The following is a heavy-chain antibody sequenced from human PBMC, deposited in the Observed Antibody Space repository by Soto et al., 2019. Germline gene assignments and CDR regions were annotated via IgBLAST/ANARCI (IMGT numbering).Heavy chain of an antibody. Sequence: GGSLRLSCAASGFTFSSYAMSWVRQAPGKGLEWVSAISGSGGSTYYADSVKGRFTTSRDNSKNTLYLQMNSLRAEDTAVYYCAKGRFGLEFYYDRNKYYFDYWGQGTLVTVSS. CDR3: AKGRFGLEFYYDRNKYYFDY. CDR1: GFTFSSYA. CDR2: ISGSGGST. D-gene: IGHD3-22*01. J-gene: IGHJ4*02. V-gene: IGHV3-23*01.